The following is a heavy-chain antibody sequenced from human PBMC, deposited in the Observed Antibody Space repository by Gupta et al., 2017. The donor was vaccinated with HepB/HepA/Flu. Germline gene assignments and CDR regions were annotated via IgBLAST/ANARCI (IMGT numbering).Heavy chain of an antibody. J-gene: IGHJ3*02. CDR2: ISTDGSTI. CDR1: GFSLSDYF. CDR3: TRSKWAPVGLDAFDI. V-gene: IGHV3-11*04. D-gene: IGHD1-26*01. Sequence: QVQLVESGGGLVKPGGSLRLSCAASGFSLSDYFMSWIRQAPGKGLEWISYISTDGSTIYYADSVKGRFTISRDNAKDSLYLKMNSLRAEDTALYYGTRSKWAPVGLDAFDIWGQGTKVTVSS.